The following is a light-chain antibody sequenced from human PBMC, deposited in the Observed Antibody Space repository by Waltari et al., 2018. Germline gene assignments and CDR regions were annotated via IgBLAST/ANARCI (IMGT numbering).Light chain of an antibody. CDR2: RNN. V-gene: IGLV1-44*01. Sequence: QSVLTQPPSASGTPGQRVTISCSGSSDNIGTNSVNWYQQLPRTAPKLLIYRNNPRPSGVPDRFSGSKSGTSASLAISGLLSDDEADYYCAAWDDSLNGYLFGTGTKVTVL. CDR1: SDNIGTNS. CDR3: AAWDDSLNGYL. J-gene: IGLJ1*01.